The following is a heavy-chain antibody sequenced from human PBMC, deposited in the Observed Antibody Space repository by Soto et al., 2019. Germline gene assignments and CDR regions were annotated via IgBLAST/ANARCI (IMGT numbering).Heavy chain of an antibody. CDR2: INAGNGNT. D-gene: IGHD6-6*01. V-gene: IGHV1-3*01. J-gene: IGHJ6*02. Sequence: QVQLVQSGAEVKKPGASVKVSCKASGYTFTSYAMHWVRQAPGQRLEWMGWINAGNGNTKYSQKFQGRVTITRDTSASTAYMELSCLRSEDTAVYYCARDGRRGVPYGMDVWGQGTTVTVSS. CDR1: GYTFTSYA. CDR3: ARDGRRGVPYGMDV.